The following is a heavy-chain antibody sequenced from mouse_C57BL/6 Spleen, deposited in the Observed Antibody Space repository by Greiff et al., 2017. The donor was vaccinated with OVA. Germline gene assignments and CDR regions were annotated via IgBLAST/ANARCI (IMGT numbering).Heavy chain of an antibody. Sequence: VQLKESVAELVRPGASVKLSCTASGFNIKNTYMHWVKQRPEQGLEWIGRIDPANGNTKYAPKFQGKATITADTSSNTAYLQLSSLTSEDTAIYYCARAYGSSYGYWYFDVWGTGTTVTVSS. J-gene: IGHJ1*03. CDR2: IDPANGNT. CDR3: ARAYGSSYGYWYFDV. D-gene: IGHD1-1*01. CDR1: GFNIKNTY. V-gene: IGHV14-3*01.